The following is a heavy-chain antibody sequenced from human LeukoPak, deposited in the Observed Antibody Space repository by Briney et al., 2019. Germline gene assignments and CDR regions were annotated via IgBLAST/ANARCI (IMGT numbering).Heavy chain of an antibody. CDR3: ARDAYYYGSGSWFDP. CDR1: GGSFSGYY. CDR2: INHSGST. Sequence: SETLSLTCAVYGGSFSGYYWSWIRQPPGKGLEWIGEINHSGSTNYNPSLKSRVTILVDTSKNQFSLKLSSVTAADTAVYYCARDAYYYGSGSWFDPWGQGTLVTVSS. D-gene: IGHD3-10*01. J-gene: IGHJ5*02. V-gene: IGHV4-34*01.